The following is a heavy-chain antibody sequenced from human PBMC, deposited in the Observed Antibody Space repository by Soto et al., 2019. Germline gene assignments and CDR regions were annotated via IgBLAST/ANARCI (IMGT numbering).Heavy chain of an antibody. CDR1: GGIFSTYA. J-gene: IGHJ4*02. CDR2: IIPIFGTP. CDR3: ARDRDDYGSGNYYNRIDF. Sequence: QVQLVQSGAEVKKPGSSVKVSCKASGGIFSTYAISWLRQAPGQGLEWMGGIIPIFGTPNYAQRFQGRVTITADASTSTAYRELSRRRSEDTAVYYCARDRDDYGSGNYYNRIDFWGQVTLVTVSS. V-gene: IGHV1-69*01. D-gene: IGHD3-10*01.